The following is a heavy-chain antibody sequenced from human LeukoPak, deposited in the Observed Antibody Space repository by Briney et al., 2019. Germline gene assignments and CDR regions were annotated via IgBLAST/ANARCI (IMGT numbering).Heavy chain of an antibody. V-gene: IGHV1-46*01. CDR2: IYPRDGST. CDR1: GYTFTSNY. D-gene: IGHD3-10*01. J-gene: IGHJ4*02. Sequence: ASVKVSCKASGYTFTSNYIHWVRQAPGQGLEWMGMIYPRDGSTSYAQKFQGRVTVTRDTSTSTVHMELSGLRSEDTAVYYCARGGTMVRGVIFTYYFDYWGQGTLVTVSS. CDR3: ARGGTMVRGVIFTYYFDY.